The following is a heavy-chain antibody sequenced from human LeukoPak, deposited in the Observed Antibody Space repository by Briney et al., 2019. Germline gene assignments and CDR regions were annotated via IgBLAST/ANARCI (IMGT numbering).Heavy chain of an antibody. J-gene: IGHJ4*02. V-gene: IGHV1-24*01. CDR1: GYTLTELS. CDR2: FDPEDGET. D-gene: IGHD3-22*01. Sequence: ASVKVSCKVSGYTLTELSMHWVRQAPGKGLEWMGGFDPEDGETIYAQKFRGRVTMTEDTSTNAAYMGLSSLRAEDTAVYYCAKLAPYERIDYWGQGTLVTVSS. CDR3: AKLAPYERIDY.